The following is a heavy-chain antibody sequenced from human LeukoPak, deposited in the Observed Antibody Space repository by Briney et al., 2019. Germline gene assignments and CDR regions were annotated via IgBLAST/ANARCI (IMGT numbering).Heavy chain of an antibody. J-gene: IGHJ4*02. CDR2: ISYDGSNK. CDR3: AREGGYSGYDFDY. V-gene: IGHV3-30*04. D-gene: IGHD5-12*01. CDR1: GFTFSSYA. Sequence: GGSLRLSCAASGFTFSSYAMHWVRQAPGKGLEWVAVISYDGSNKYYADSVKGRFTISRDNAKNSLYLQMNSLRAEDTAVYYCAREGGYSGYDFDYWGQGTLVTVSS.